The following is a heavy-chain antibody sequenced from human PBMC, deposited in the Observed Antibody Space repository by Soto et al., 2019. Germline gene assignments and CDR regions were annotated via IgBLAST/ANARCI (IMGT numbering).Heavy chain of an antibody. Sequence: QVQLQQWGAGLLKPSETLSLTCAVFGGSVNSGNYYWSWIRQPPGKGLEWIGEMSHSGGTHFNPSLKSRVTLSVDTSKNQFSLKMSSVSAADTALYDCARVERGTATTVVDAFDIWGPGTMVTVSS. J-gene: IGHJ3*02. CDR2: MSHSGGT. CDR3: ARVERGTATTVVDAFDI. CDR1: GGSVNSGNYY. D-gene: IGHD2-21*02. V-gene: IGHV4-34*01.